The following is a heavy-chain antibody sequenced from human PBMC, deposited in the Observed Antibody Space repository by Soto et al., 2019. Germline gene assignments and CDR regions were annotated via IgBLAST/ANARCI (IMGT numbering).Heavy chain of an antibody. J-gene: IGHJ3*02. V-gene: IGHV1-18*04. D-gene: IGHD4-17*01. Sequence: ASVKVSCKASGYTFTSYGISWVRQAPGQGLEWMGWISAYNGNTNYAQTLQGRVTMNTDTSTSTAYMELRSTRSDDTAVYSCARDYGSWAVTKVDDAFDIWG. CDR2: ISAYNGNT. CDR1: GYTFTSYG. CDR3: ARDYGSWAVTKVDDAFDI.